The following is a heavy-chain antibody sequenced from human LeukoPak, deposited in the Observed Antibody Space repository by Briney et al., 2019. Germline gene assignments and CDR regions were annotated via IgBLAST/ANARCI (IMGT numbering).Heavy chain of an antibody. CDR1: GFRFSSFG. J-gene: IGHJ5*02. CDR2: ISTYFGVT. V-gene: IGHV1-18*04. D-gene: IGHD4-11*01. Sequence: ASVNVSSKASGFRFSSFGVSWVRQAPGQGLEWMGWISTYFGVTHYAEKFEDRVTMTIDTSTTTAYMELRSLRYDDTAVYYCARDSDYSGNGNGDWFDPWGQGTVVTVSS. CDR3: ARDSDYSGNGNGDWFDP.